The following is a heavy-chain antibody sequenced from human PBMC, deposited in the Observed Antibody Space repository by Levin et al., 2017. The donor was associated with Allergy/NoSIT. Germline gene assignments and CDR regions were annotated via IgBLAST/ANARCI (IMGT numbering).Heavy chain of an antibody. D-gene: IGHD3-10*01. J-gene: IGHJ4*02. CDR2: INSDGSST. CDR3: AKSFGEQGC. CDR1: GFTFSNYW. V-gene: IGHV3-74*01. Sequence: AGGSLRLSCAASGFTFSNYWMHWVRQAPGKGLVWVSRINSDGSSTNYADSVKGRFTISRDNAKNTLYLQMNSLRAEDTAVYYCAKSFGEQGCWGQGTLVTVSS.